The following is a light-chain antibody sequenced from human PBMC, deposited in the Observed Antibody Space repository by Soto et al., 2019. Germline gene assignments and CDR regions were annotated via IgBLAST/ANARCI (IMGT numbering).Light chain of an antibody. CDR2: DNN. V-gene: IGLV1-51*01. CDR3: GTWDSSLSVVV. CDR1: SSNIGSNS. Sequence: QSVLTQPPSLSAAPGQKVTISCSGSSSNIGSNSVSWYQQLPGTAPKLLIYDNNKRPSRIPDRFSGSKSGTSATLGITGLQTGDEADYYCGTWDSSLSVVVIGGGTKLTVL. J-gene: IGLJ2*01.